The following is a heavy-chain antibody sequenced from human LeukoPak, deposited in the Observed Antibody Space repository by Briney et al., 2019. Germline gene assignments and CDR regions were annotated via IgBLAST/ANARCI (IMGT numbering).Heavy chain of an antibody. V-gene: IGHV1-18*01. Sequence: ASVKVSCKACGYIFTSYGISGVRQARGQGLEWMGWNSAYNGNTNYAQKLQGRITMTTDTSTSTAYMELRSLRSDDTAVFYCARRGDYHFDYWGQGTLVTVSS. J-gene: IGHJ4*02. CDR2: NSAYNGNT. D-gene: IGHD4-17*01. CDR1: GYIFTSYG. CDR3: ARRGDYHFDY.